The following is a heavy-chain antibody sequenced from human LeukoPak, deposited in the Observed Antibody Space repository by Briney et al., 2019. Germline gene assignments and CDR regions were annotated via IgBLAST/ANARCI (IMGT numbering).Heavy chain of an antibody. V-gene: IGHV3-23*01. D-gene: IGHD3-16*01. J-gene: IGHJ6*03. Sequence: QAGGPLRLSCAASGFTFSSYAMSWVRQAPGKGLEWVSAISGSGGSTYYADSVKGRFTISRDNSKNTLYLQMNSLRAEDTAVYYCAKGRGSSVYYYYMDVWGKGTTVTVSS. CDR2: ISGSGGST. CDR1: GFTFSSYA. CDR3: AKGRGSSVYYYYMDV.